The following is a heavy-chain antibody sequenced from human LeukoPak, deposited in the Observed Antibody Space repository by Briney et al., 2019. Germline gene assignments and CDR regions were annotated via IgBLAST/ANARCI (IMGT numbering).Heavy chain of an antibody. CDR3: ARDTMVRGVTPSDNWFDP. CDR2: LYNSGNT. V-gene: IGHV4-59*11. D-gene: IGHD3-10*01. CDR1: GASIRSHY. Sequence: SETLSLTCTVSGASIRSHYWNWIRQPPGKGLEWLGYLYNSGNTNYNPSLKSRVAISVDASKNQFSLKVDSVTTADTAVYYCARDTMVRGVTPSDNWFDPWGQGTLVTVSS. J-gene: IGHJ5*02.